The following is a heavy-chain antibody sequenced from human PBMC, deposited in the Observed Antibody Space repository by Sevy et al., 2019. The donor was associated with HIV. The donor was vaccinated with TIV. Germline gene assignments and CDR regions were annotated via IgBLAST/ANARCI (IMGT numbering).Heavy chain of an antibody. J-gene: IGHJ3*02. Sequence: ASVNVSCKASGYTFTSYGISWVRQAPGQGLEWMGWISAYNGNTNYAQKLQGRVTMTTDTSTSTAYMELRSLRSDDTAVYYCARDVGPRWIAVAGRGDAFDIWGQGTMVTVSS. D-gene: IGHD6-19*01. CDR2: ISAYNGNT. CDR3: ARDVGPRWIAVAGRGDAFDI. V-gene: IGHV1-18*01. CDR1: GYTFTSYG.